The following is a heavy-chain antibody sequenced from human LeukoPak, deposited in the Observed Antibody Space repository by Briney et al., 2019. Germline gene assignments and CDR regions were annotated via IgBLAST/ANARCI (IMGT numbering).Heavy chain of an antibody. D-gene: IGHD5-24*01. Sequence: ASVKVSCKASSYTFTSYGISWVRQAPGQGLEWMGWISAYNGNTNYAQKLQGRVTMTTDTSTSTAYMELRSLRSDDTAVYYCARVDGYNFLYYYYYYMDVWGKGTTVTVSS. V-gene: IGHV1-18*01. CDR3: ARVDGYNFLYYYYYYMDV. CDR2: ISAYNGNT. J-gene: IGHJ6*03. CDR1: SYTFTSYG.